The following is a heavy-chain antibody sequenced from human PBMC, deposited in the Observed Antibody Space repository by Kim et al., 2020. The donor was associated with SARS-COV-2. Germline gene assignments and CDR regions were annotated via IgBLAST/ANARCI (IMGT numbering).Heavy chain of an antibody. V-gene: IGHV3-33*01. CDR3: ARDLLVGATSYGVDV. Sequence: GGSLRLSCAASGFTFSNHGMHWVRQAPGKGLEWVAFIWNDGSNKYYADSVKGRFTISRDNSKNTLYLQMNSLRAEDTAVYYCARDLLVGATSYGVDVWGQGITVTVSS. J-gene: IGHJ6*02. CDR1: GFTFSNHG. D-gene: IGHD1-26*01. CDR2: IWNDGSNK.